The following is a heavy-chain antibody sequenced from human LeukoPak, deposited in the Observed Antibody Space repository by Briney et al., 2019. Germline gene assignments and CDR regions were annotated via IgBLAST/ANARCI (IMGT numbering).Heavy chain of an antibody. CDR1: GFTFSSCS. CDR2: INSDGSSI. CDR3: ARGTIAWAGVDY. D-gene: IGHD2-2*01. V-gene: IGHV3-74*01. J-gene: IGHJ4*02. Sequence: GGSLRLPCAASGFTFSSCSMHWVRQATGKGLVWVSRINSDGSSISYADSVKGRFTISRDNAKNTLYLQMNSLRAEDTAVYYCARGTIAWAGVDYWGQGTLVTVSS.